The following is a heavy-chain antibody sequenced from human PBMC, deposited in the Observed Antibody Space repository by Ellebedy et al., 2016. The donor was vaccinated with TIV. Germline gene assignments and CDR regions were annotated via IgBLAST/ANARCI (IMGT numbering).Heavy chain of an antibody. D-gene: IGHD1-26*01. Sequence: SETLSLTXTVSGGSVSSGTYYWSWIRQPPGKGLEWIGYIDYSGSTVYNPSLKSRVTISVDTPKNQFSVKLTSVTAADTAVYYCARVRTRSGVTFDCWGQGTLVTVSS. CDR2: IDYSGST. CDR1: GGSVSSGTYY. V-gene: IGHV4-61*01. CDR3: ARVRTRSGVTFDC. J-gene: IGHJ4*02.